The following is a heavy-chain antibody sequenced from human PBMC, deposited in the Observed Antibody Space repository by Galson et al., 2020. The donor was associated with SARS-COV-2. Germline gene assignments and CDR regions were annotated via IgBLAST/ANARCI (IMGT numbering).Heavy chain of an antibody. CDR3: ARVTFGYYDSSGYLDY. V-gene: IGHV3-11*01. CDR1: GFTFSDYY. J-gene: IGHJ4*02. CDR2: ISSSGSTI. Sequence: GESLKISCAASGFTFSDYYMSWIRQAPGKGLEWVSYISSSGSTIYYADSVKGRFTISRDNAKNSLYLQMNSLRAEDTAVYYCARVTFGYYDSSGYLDYWGQGTLVTVSS. D-gene: IGHD3-22*01.